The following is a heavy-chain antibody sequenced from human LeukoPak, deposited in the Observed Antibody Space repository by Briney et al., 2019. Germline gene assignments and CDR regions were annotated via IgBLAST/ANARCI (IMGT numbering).Heavy chain of an antibody. V-gene: IGHV4-4*07. J-gene: IGHJ6*03. D-gene: IGHD3-22*01. CDR3: ARLKFYDSTGYSSGYYMDV. CDR1: GGSIISNY. CDR2: IYGSGIT. Sequence: PSETLSLTCTVSGGSIISNYWSWIRQSAGTGLEWIGRIYGSGITDYNPSLKSRVTMSLDTSRKQFSLRLTSVTAADTAVYYCARLKFYDSTGYSSGYYMDVWGKGTTVSVFS.